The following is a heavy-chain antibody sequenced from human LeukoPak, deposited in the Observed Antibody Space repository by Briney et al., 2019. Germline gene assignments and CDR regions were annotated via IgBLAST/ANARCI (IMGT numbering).Heavy chain of an antibody. D-gene: IGHD1-26*01. Sequence: GRSLRLSCVASGFTFNDYAIHWVRQAPGKGLGWVAVISYDETDKYYADSVRGRFTISRDNSKNTLYLQMSSLRPEDTVVYYCARGGGGGSYWTLEGMDVWGQGTTVTVSS. CDR2: ISYDETDK. V-gene: IGHV3-30-3*01. CDR1: GFTFNDYA. J-gene: IGHJ6*02. CDR3: ARGGGGGSYWTLEGMDV.